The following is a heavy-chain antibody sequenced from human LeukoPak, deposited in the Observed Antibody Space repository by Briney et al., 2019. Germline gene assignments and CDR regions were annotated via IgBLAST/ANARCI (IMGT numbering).Heavy chain of an antibody. CDR3: ARGYNSSWRGDY. CDR1: GXXXSXYX. Sequence: SETLSLTCAVYGXXXSXYXWSWVRQPPXXXXXWIGEINHSGSTNYNPSLKSRVTISVDTSKNQFSLKLSSVTAADTAVYYCARGYNSSWRGDYWGQGTLVTVSS. CDR2: INHSGST. D-gene: IGHD3-22*01. J-gene: IGHJ4*02. V-gene: IGHV4-34*01.